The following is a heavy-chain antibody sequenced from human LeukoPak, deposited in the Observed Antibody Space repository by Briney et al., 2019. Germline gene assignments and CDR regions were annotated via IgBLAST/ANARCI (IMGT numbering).Heavy chain of an antibody. CDR3: VKDRCGTTCYSDFDS. CDR1: GFAFSSYA. D-gene: IGHD2-15*01. V-gene: IGHV3-23*01. Sequence: GGSLRLSCAASGFAFSSYAMSWVRQAPGKGLEWVSAISGSGGSTYYADSVKGRFTISRDNSKNTLDLQMNSLRAEGTAEYYCVKDRCGTTCYSDFDSWGQGTLVTVSS. CDR2: ISGSGGST. J-gene: IGHJ4*02.